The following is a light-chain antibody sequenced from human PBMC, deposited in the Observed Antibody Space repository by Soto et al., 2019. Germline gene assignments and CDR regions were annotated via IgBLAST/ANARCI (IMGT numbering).Light chain of an antibody. CDR1: NIESKS. J-gene: IGLJ1*01. CDR2: ADD. Sequence: SYELTQPPSVSVAPGQTARIMCGGNNIESKSVHWYQQKAGQAPVLVVYADDDRPSGIPERFSGSNSGNTVTLTITRVEAGDEADYFCQVWDSSRDLHVFGSGTKLTVL. CDR3: QVWDSSRDLHV. V-gene: IGLV3-21*02.